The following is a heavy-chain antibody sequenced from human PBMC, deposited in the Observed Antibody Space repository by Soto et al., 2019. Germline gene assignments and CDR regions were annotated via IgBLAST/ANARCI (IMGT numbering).Heavy chain of an antibody. CDR2: IYWDDDK. D-gene: IGHD3-10*01. V-gene: IGHV2-5*02. CDR1: GFSLSTSGVG. J-gene: IGHJ2*01. CDR3: ARLYYFGSERLYWYFDL. Sequence: QITLKESGPTLVKPTQTLTLTCTFSGFSLSTSGVGVGWIRQPPGKALEWLALIYWDDDKRYSPSLKSRLTITKDTSKNQVVLTMTNMDPVDTATYYCARLYYFGSERLYWYFDLWGRGTLVTVSS.